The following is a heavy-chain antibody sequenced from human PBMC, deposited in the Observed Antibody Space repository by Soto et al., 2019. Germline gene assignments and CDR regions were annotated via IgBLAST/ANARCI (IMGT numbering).Heavy chain of an antibody. CDR2: IYYSGST. V-gene: IGHV4-30-4*01. Sequence: QVQLQESGPGLVKPSQTLSLTCTVSGGSISSGDYYWSWIRQPPGKGLEWIGYIYYSGSTYYNPSLKSXXTXSXXTSKNQFSLKLSSVTAADTAVYYCARALPSMIWPNWGQGTLVTVSS. J-gene: IGHJ4*02. CDR3: ARALPSMIWPN. D-gene: IGHD3-22*01. CDR1: GGSISSGDYY.